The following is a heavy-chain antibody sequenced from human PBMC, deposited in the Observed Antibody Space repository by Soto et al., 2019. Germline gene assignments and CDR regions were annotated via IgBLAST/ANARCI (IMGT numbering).Heavy chain of an antibody. Sequence: SETLSLTCAVSGGSISSGCYYWSWIRQHPGKGLEWIGYIYYSGSTYYNPSLKSRVTISVDTSKNQFSLKLSSVTAADTAVYYCARALNIVGATSFDYWGQGTLVTVSS. D-gene: IGHD1-26*01. CDR1: GGSISSGCYY. CDR2: IYYSGST. V-gene: IGHV4-31*11. J-gene: IGHJ4*02. CDR3: ARALNIVGATSFDY.